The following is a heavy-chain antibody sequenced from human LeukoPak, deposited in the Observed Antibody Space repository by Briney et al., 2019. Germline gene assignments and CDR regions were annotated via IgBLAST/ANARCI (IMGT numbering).Heavy chain of an antibody. D-gene: IGHD2-8*02. J-gene: IGHJ4*02. CDR3: ARVRSISDWWTEGYFDY. CDR2: ISHDGSSK. Sequence: PGGSLRLSCAASGFTFSSYAMHWVRQAPGKGLEWVSLISHDGSSKYYVDSVKGRFTISRDNSKNTVFLQMNSLRGADTAMYYCARVRSISDWWTEGYFDYWGQGTLVTVSS. V-gene: IGHV3-30-3*01. CDR1: GFTFSSYA.